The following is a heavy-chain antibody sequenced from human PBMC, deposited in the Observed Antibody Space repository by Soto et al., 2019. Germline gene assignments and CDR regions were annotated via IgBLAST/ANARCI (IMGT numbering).Heavy chain of an antibody. CDR3: ARDSGSGGDFDY. D-gene: IGHD6-19*01. CDR2: IWLDGSNT. V-gene: IGHV3-33*01. J-gene: IGHJ4*02. CDR1: GFTFSSYG. Sequence: QVQLVESGGGVVQPGRSLRLSCAASGFTFSSYGMHWVRQAPGKGLEWVAVIWLDGSNTNYADSVKGRFTISRDNSKNTLYLQMNSLRGEDTAVYYCARDSGSGGDFDYWGQGTLVTVSS.